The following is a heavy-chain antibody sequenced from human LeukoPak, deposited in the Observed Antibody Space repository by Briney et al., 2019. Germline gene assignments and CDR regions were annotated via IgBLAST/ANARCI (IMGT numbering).Heavy chain of an antibody. CDR2: IYYSGST. V-gene: IGHV4-59*01. CDR3: ARTLYYYDSSGYHWFDP. CDR1: GGSISSYY. D-gene: IGHD3-22*01. J-gene: IGHJ5*02. Sequence: SSETLSLTCTVSGGSISSYYWSWIQQPPGKGLEWIGYIYYSGSTNYNPSLKSRVTISVDTSKNQFSLKLSSVTAADTAVYYCARTLYYYDSSGYHWFDPWGQGTLVTVSS.